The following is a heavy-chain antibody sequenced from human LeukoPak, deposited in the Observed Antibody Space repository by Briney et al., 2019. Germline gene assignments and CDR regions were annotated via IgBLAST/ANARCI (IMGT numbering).Heavy chain of an antibody. D-gene: IGHD1-1*01. CDR3: ARLEHNTFDY. Sequence: SETLSLTCTVSGASISSYYWSWIRQPPGKGPYYIAYISYSGSTTHNPSLQSRVTISLDTSKNQFSLKLSSVTAADTAVYYCARLEHNTFDYWGQGSLVTVSS. CDR2: ISYSGST. J-gene: IGHJ4*02. CDR1: GASISSYY. V-gene: IGHV4-59*01.